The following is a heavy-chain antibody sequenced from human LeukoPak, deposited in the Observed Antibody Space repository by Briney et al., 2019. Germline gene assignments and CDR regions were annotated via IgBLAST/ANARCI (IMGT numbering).Heavy chain of an antibody. D-gene: IGHD4-23*01. Sequence: SETLSLTCAVSGGSISSSSYCWGWIRQPPGKGLEWIASIYHTGNTYYNPSLKSRVTLSVDTSKNHFSLMLSSVTAADTAIYHCARHVPHENGDKRGFEQWGQGTLVTVSS. V-gene: IGHV4-39*01. CDR1: GGSISSSSYC. CDR2: IYHTGNT. CDR3: ARHVPHENGDKRGFEQ. J-gene: IGHJ4*02.